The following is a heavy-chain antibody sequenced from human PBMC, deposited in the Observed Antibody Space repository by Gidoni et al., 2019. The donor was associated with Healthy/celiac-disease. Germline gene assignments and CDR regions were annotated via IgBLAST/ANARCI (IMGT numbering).Heavy chain of an antibody. CDR1: GFTFGAYA. J-gene: IGHJ2*01. V-gene: IGHV3-9*01. D-gene: IGHD3-22*01. CDR2: ISWNSGSI. Sequence: EVQLVESGGGLVQPGRSLRLSCAACGFTFGAYAMHWVRQAPGKGLEWFSGISWNSGSIGYADSVKGRFTISRDNAKNSLYLQMNSLRAEDTALYYCAKDHYDSSGYYPRYFDLWGRGTLVTVSS. CDR3: AKDHYDSSGYYPRYFDL.